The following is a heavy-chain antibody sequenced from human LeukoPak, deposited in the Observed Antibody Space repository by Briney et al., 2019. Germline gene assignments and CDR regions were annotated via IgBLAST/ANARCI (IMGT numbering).Heavy chain of an antibody. D-gene: IGHD6-19*01. J-gene: IGHJ3*02. CDR1: GGSISSYY. CDR3: ASLPAGYSSGWFAFDI. Sequence: SETLSLTCTVSGGSISSYYWSWIRQPPGKGLEWTGYIYYSGSTNYNPSLKSRVTISVDTSKNQFSLKLSSVTAADTAVYYCASLPAGYSSGWFAFDIWGQGTMVTVSS. V-gene: IGHV4-59*01. CDR2: IYYSGST.